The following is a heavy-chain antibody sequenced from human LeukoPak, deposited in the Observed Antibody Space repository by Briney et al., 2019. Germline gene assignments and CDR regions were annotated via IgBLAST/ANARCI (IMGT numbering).Heavy chain of an antibody. CDR2: ITHVGTGT. J-gene: IGHJ5*02. CDR1: GFTFSTSW. V-gene: IGHV3-74*01. CDR3: ARDRGSGRFDP. D-gene: IGHD3-10*01. Sequence: GGSLRLSCTASGFTFSTSWMHWVRQAPGEGLVWVSRITHVGTGTTYADSVKGRFTISRDNAKSTVYLQMNSLRAEDTAVYYCARDRGSGRFDPWGQGTLVTVSS.